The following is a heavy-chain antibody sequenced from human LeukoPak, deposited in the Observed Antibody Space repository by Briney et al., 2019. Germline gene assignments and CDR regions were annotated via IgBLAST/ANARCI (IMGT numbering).Heavy chain of an antibody. Sequence: ASVNVSCKASGYTFTSYGISWVRQAPGQGLEWMGWITAYNGNTNYAQKRQGRVTMTTDTSTSTAYMELRSLRSDDTAVYYCARDQKWELLYYYYYMDVWGKGTTVTVSS. CDR1: GYTFTSYG. V-gene: IGHV1-18*01. D-gene: IGHD1-26*01. CDR2: ITAYNGNT. CDR3: ARDQKWELLYYYYYMDV. J-gene: IGHJ6*03.